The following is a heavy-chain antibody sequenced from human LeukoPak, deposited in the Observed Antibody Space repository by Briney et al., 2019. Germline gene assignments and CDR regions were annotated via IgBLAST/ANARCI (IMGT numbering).Heavy chain of an antibody. CDR3: ARGGTRPDYYFDY. CDR1: GGSISNYY. V-gene: IGHV4-59*01. CDR2: IYYSGST. J-gene: IGHJ4*02. D-gene: IGHD2-2*01. Sequence: SETLSLTCIVSGGSISNYYWSWIRQPPGKRLEWIGYIYYSGSTNYNPSLKSRVTISVDTPKNQFSLKLSSVTAADTAVYYCARGGTRPDYYFDYWGQGTLLTVSS.